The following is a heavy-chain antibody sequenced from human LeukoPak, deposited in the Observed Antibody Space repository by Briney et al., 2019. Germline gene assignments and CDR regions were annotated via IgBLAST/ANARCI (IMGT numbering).Heavy chain of an antibody. V-gene: IGHV3-21*01. CDR2: ISSSSSYI. J-gene: IGHJ4*02. Sequence: PGGSLRLSCAASRFTFSSYSMNWVRQAPGKGLEWVSSISSSSSYIYYADSVKGRFTISRDNAQNSLYLQMNSLRAEDTAVYYCSRAPAAPFYYFDYWGQGTLVTVSS. D-gene: IGHD6-13*01. CDR1: RFTFSSYS. CDR3: SRAPAAPFYYFDY.